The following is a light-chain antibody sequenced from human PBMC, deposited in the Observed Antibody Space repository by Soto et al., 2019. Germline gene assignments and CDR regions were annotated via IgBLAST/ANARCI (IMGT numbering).Light chain of an antibody. CDR1: QSVSSN. V-gene: IGKV3-15*01. CDR2: GAS. J-gene: IGKJ3*01. Sequence: EIVMTQSPATLSVSPGERATLSCRASQSVSSNLAWYQQKPGQAPRLLIYGASTRATGIPARFSGSGSGTEFTLTISSLQSEDFAVYYCQQYINWPSETFGPGTKVDIK. CDR3: QQYINWPSET.